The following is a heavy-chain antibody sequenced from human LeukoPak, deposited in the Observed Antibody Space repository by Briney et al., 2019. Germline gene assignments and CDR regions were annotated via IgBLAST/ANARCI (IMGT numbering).Heavy chain of an antibody. J-gene: IGHJ4*02. CDR2: ISGSGGST. Sequence: GGSLRLSCAASGFTFSSYAMSWVRQAPGKGLEWVSAISGSGGSTYYADSVKGRFTISRDNSKNALYLQLNSLRVDDTAVYYCARGSRATYEYWGQGTLVTVFS. CDR3: ARGSRATYEY. CDR1: GFTFSSYA. V-gene: IGHV3-23*01. D-gene: IGHD3-16*01.